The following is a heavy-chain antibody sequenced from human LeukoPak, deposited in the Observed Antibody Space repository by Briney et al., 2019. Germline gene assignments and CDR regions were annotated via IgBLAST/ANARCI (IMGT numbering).Heavy chain of an antibody. J-gene: IGHJ3*02. V-gene: IGHV4-59*01. CDR3: ARFLTDLDAFDI. CDR1: GGSFSGYY. Sequence: SETLSLTCAVYGGSFSGYYWSWIRQPPGKGLEWIGYIYYSGSTNYNPSLKSRVTISVDTSKNQFSLKLSSVTAADTAVYYCARFLTDLDAFDIWGQGTMVTVSS. CDR2: IYYSGST. D-gene: IGHD2/OR15-2a*01.